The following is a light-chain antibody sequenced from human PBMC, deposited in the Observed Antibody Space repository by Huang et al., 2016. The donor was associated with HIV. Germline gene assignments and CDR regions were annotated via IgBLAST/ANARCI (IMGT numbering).Light chain of an antibody. CDR3: MQGTHVFT. J-gene: IGKJ3*01. Sequence: DVVMTQSPLSLSVTLGQPASISYKSSQSLLHSDGDTYLNWFHQRPGQSPRCLIYKVSKRDSGVPDRFSGIGAGKDFTLEISRGEPDDVGVYYCMQGTHVFTFGPGTTVDIK. CDR2: KVS. V-gene: IGKV2-30*02. CDR1: QSLLHSDGDTY.